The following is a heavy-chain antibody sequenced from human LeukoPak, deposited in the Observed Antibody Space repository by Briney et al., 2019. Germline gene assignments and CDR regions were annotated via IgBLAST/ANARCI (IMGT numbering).Heavy chain of an antibody. CDR3: ARFKDGYNRFDS. D-gene: IGHD5-24*01. V-gene: IGHV3-33*01. CDR2: IWDAGSNE. CDR1: GFTFSTYA. Sequence: SGGSLRLSCAASGFTFSTYAMHWVRQAPGKGLEWVALIWDAGSNEDYADSVKGRFTISRDNSKNTLYLQMNSLGAEDTAIYYCARFKDGYNRFDSWGQGTLVTVSS. J-gene: IGHJ4*02.